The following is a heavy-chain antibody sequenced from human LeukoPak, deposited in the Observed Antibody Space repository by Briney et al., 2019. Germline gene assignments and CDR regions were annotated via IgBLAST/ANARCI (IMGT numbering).Heavy chain of an antibody. J-gene: IGHJ3*01. D-gene: IGHD3-16*01. Sequence: PSETLSLTCTVSGGSISSGSYYWSWIRQPPGKGLEWIGNIHYSGSTKYSSSLKSRVTISVDTSNNQFSLRVTSLTAADTAVYYCARLGALHDAFDVWGQGTLVTVSS. CDR1: GGSISSGSYY. CDR2: IHYSGST. CDR3: ARLGALHDAFDV. V-gene: IGHV4-61*01.